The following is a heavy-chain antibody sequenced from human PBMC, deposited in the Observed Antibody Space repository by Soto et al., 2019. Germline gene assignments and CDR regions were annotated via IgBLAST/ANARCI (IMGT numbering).Heavy chain of an antibody. CDR2: ISGSGGST. CDR3: ARRSSGWYFDY. CDR1: GFTFSSYA. D-gene: IGHD6-19*01. J-gene: IGHJ4*02. Sequence: EVQLLESGGGLVQPGGSLRLSCAASGFTFSSYAMSRVRQAPEKGLEWVSAISGSGGSTYYADSVKGRFTISRDNSKNTLYLQMNSLRAEDTAVYYCARRSSGWYFDYWGQGTLVTVSS. V-gene: IGHV3-23*01.